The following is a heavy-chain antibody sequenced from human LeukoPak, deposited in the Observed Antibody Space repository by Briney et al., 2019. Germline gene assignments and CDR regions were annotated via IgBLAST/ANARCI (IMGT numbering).Heavy chain of an antibody. Sequence: GGSLRLSCAASGFIFNNYGMNWIRQAPGKGLEWISYISSRSSTILYADSVRGRFTISRDNAKNSLYLQMNSLRAEDTALYYCAKGLLEPYYYGMDVWGQGTTVTVSS. D-gene: IGHD5-24*01. CDR1: GFIFNNYG. CDR2: ISSRSSTI. CDR3: AKGLLEPYYYGMDV. J-gene: IGHJ6*02. V-gene: IGHV3-48*04.